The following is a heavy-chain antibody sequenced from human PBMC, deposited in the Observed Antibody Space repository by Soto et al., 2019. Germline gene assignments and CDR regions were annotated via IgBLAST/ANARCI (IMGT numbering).Heavy chain of an antibody. V-gene: IGHV3-11*05. CDR3: ARRRPTGYYNY. CDR2: IGSSSSYT. Sequence: VQLVEAGGDLVKPGGSLRLSCAASGFPFSDYYMSWIRQAPGKGLEWVSYIGSSSSYTNYADSVKDRFTIARDNAKNSLYLQMNSLRAEDTAVYYCARRRPTGYYNYWGQGTLVTVSA. J-gene: IGHJ4*02. D-gene: IGHD3-22*01. CDR1: GFPFSDYY.